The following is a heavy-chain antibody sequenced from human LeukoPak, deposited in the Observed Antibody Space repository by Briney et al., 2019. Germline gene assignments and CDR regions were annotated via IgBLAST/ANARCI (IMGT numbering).Heavy chain of an antibody. Sequence: GGSLRLSCAASGFTFSSYGMHWVRQAPGKGLEWVAVISYDGSNKYYADSVKGRFTISRDNSKNTLYLQMNSLRAEDTAVYYCAKGRARRLILLPFDYWGQGTLVTVSS. J-gene: IGHJ4*02. CDR3: AKGRARRLILLPFDY. V-gene: IGHV3-30*18. CDR1: GFTFSSYG. CDR2: ISYDGSNK. D-gene: IGHD6-6*01.